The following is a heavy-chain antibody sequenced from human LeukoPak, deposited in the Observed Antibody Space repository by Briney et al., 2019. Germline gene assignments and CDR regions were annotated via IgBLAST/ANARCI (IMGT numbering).Heavy chain of an antibody. V-gene: IGHV4-34*01. J-gene: IGHJ4*02. CDR3: ARGLPSIYSSSWFDY. CDR1: GRSFSGYY. Sequence: SETLSLTCAVFGRSFSGYYWSWIRQPPGKGLEWIGEINHSGSTNYNPSLKSRVTISVDTSKNQFSLKLSSVTAADTAVYYCARGLPSIYSSSWFDYWGQGTLVTVSS. CDR2: INHSGST. D-gene: IGHD6-13*01.